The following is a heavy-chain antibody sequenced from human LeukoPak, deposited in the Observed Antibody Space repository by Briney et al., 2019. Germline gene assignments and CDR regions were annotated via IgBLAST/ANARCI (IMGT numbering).Heavy chain of an antibody. J-gene: IGHJ4*02. Sequence: GSLRLSCAASGFTFSSYEMNWVRQAPGKGLEWVSYISSSGSTIYYADSVKGRFTISRDNAKNSLYLQMNSLRAEDTAVYCCAREMDGDYGGVDYWGQGTLVTVSS. D-gene: IGHD4-17*01. V-gene: IGHV3-48*03. CDR2: ISSSGSTI. CDR1: GFTFSSYE. CDR3: AREMDGDYGGVDY.